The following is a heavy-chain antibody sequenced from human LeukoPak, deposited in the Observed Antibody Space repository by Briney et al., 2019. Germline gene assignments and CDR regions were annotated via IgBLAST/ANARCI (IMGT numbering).Heavy chain of an antibody. CDR1: GFTVSSNY. CDR3: ARGPMVRGVIIPLY. V-gene: IGHV3-53*01. J-gene: IGHJ4*02. CDR2: IYSGGSA. D-gene: IGHD3-10*01. Sequence: PGGSLRLSCAASGFTVSSNYMSWVRQAPGKGLEWVSVIYSGGSAYYADSVKGRFTISRDNSKNTLYLQMNSLRAEDTAVYYCARGPMVRGVIIPLYWGQGTLVTVSS.